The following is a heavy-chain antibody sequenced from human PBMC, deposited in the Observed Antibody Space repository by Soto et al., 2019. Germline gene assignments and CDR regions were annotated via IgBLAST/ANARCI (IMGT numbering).Heavy chain of an antibody. J-gene: IGHJ3*02. Sequence: QVQLQESGPGLVKPSQTLSLTCSVSGVSINSGGYYWSWIRHHPGKGLEWIGYIYYTGHTFYNASLKSRVAMSLDTSKNQFFLKLNSVTAADTAVYYCARGSQLERDALDIWGQGTMVTVSS. CDR1: GVSINSGGYY. D-gene: IGHD1-1*01. CDR3: ARGSQLERDALDI. CDR2: IYYTGHT. V-gene: IGHV4-31*03.